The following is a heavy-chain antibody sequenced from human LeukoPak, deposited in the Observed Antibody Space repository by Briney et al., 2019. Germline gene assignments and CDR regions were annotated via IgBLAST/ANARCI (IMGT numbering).Heavy chain of an antibody. CDR1: GVTLSSYA. V-gene: IGHV3-23*01. CDR3: ARDKGYCTGGNCYSYFDY. CDR2: IGVAI. D-gene: IGHD2-15*01. J-gene: IGHJ4*02. Sequence: GVSLRLSCAASGVTLSSYAVSWVRQAPGNGLEWVSAIGVAIYYADSVKGRFTVSRDNSKNTLYLQMDSLTAEDTAVYYCARDKGYCTGGNCYSYFDYWGQGTLVSVSS.